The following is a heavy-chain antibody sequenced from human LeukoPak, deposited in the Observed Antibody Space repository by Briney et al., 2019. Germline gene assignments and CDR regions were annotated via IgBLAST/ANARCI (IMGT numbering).Heavy chain of an antibody. D-gene: IGHD3-10*01. CDR1: GYTFTNYA. J-gene: IGHJ4*02. Sequence: WASVKVSCKASGYTFTNYAIHWVRQAPGQRLEWMGWINAGNDNTKYSQKFQGRVTITRDTSASTVYMELSSLRSEDMAEYYCTRGLLWFGELSPPGYWGQGTLITVSS. CDR2: INAGNDNT. CDR3: TRGLLWFGELSPPGY. V-gene: IGHV1-3*01.